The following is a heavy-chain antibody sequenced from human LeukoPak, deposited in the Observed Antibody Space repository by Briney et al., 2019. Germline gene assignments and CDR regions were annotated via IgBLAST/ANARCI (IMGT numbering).Heavy chain of an antibody. D-gene: IGHD6-19*01. CDR3: ARYRSSALDY. CDR1: GGSINNYY. J-gene: IGHJ4*02. CDR2: IHYTGST. V-gene: IGHV4-59*01. Sequence: SETLSLTCTVSGGSINNYYWSGMRQPPGKGLEWIGYIHYTGSTKYNPSLQSRVTISVDTSKNQISLKLSSVTAADTAVYFCARYRSSALDYWGQGALVTVSS.